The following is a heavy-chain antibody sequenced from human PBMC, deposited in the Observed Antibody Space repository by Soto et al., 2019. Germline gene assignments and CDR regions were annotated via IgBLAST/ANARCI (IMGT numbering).Heavy chain of an antibody. Sequence: QTGGSLRLSCAASGFTFSSYAMSWVRQAPGKGLEWVSAISGSGGSTYYADSVKGRFTISRDNSKNTLYLQMNSLRAEDTAVYYCAKTSGDYDYYYYYGMDVWGQGTTVTVSS. V-gene: IGHV3-23*01. J-gene: IGHJ6*02. CDR1: GFTFSSYA. CDR3: AKTSGDYDYYYYYGMDV. D-gene: IGHD4-17*01. CDR2: ISGSGGST.